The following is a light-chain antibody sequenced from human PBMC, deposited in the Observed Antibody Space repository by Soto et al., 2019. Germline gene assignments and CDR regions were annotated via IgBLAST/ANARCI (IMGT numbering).Light chain of an antibody. CDR2: EVS. V-gene: IGLV2-14*01. J-gene: IGLJ1*01. CDR3: TSYTSKSSLYV. Sequence: QSALTQPASVSGSPGQSVTISCTGTSSDVGDYNYVCWYQQHPGRAPKLLIFEVSNRPSGVSDRFSGSKSGNTVSLIISGLQAEDEATYYCTSYTSKSSLYVFGTGTKVTVL. CDR1: SSDVGDYNY.